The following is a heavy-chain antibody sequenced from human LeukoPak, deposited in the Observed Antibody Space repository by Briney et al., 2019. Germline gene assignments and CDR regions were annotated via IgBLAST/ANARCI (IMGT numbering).Heavy chain of an antibody. CDR2: IRSEAYGGTT. Sequence: PGGSLRLSCTASGFTFGNHAMSWVRHAPGKGLEWVGFIRSEAYGGTTEYAASVKGRCIISRDDSKSTAYLQMNSLKTEDTAVYYCVREMFGGDYWGQGTPVTVSS. V-gene: IGHV3-49*04. D-gene: IGHD3-10*02. J-gene: IGHJ4*02. CDR1: GFTFGNHA. CDR3: VREMFGGDY.